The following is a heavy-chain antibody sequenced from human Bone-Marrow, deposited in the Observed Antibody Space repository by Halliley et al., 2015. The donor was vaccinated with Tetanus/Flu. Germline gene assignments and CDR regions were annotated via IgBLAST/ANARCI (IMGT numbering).Heavy chain of an antibody. CDR1: GYTFTNYY. CDR3: AREASIAVTGGGLDY. V-gene: IGHV1-46*01. D-gene: IGHD6-19*01. J-gene: IGHJ4*02. CDR2: INPSGDST. Sequence: QLVQSGAEVKKPGASVNISCKTSGYTFTNYYIHWVRQAPGQGLEWMGIINPSGDSTTYAQNFQGRVTMTRDTSTSTVYMELSSPRSEDTAVYYCAREASIAVTGGGLDYWGQGTLVSVSS.